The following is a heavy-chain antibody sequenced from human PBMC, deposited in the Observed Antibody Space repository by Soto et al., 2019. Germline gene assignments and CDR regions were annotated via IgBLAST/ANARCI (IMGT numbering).Heavy chain of an antibody. CDR3: AASYGSGYRAFDY. D-gene: IGHD3-10*01. V-gene: IGHV1-69*02. J-gene: IGHJ4*02. CDR1: GNTFSFYT. Sequence: QVQLVQSGTEVKKPGSSVKVSCKASGNTFSFYTINWVRQAPGLGLEWVGRINPIVSMSNYAQKFQGRVSMTADKSTSTAYMELRSLRSVDTAMYFCAASYGSGYRAFDYWGQGALVIVSS. CDR2: INPIVSMS.